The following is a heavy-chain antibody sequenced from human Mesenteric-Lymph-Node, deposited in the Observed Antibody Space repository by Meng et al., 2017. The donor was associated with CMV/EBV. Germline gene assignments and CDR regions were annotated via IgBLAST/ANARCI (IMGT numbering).Heavy chain of an antibody. CDR3: TRLGSDIVAVEAFDY. CDR2: IRSKPNSYAT. V-gene: IGHV3-73*01. J-gene: IGHJ4*02. Sequence: GESLKISCAASGFTFSGSAMHWVRQASGKGLEWVGRIRSKPNSYATAYAASVKGRFTISRDDLKNTAYLQMNSLKTEDTAVYYCTRLGSDIVAVEAFDYWGQGTLVTVSS. CDR1: GFTFSGSA. D-gene: IGHD2-2*01.